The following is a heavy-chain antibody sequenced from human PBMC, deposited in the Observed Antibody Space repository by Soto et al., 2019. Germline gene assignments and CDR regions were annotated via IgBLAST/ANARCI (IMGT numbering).Heavy chain of an antibody. D-gene: IGHD6-13*01. V-gene: IGHV3-23*01. J-gene: IGHJ6*02. Sequence: GGSLRLSCAASGFTFSSYAMNWVRQAPGKGLEWVSTISGSGGSTSYADSVKGRFPISRDNSKNTLYLQMNSLRADDTAVYYCARDLPYSRAYYYYDMDVWGQGTTVTVSS. CDR1: GFTFSSYA. CDR2: ISGSGGST. CDR3: ARDLPYSRAYYYYDMDV.